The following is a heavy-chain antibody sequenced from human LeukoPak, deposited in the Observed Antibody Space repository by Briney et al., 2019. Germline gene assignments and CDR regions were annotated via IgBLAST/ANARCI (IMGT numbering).Heavy chain of an antibody. CDR1: GFTFSSFS. J-gene: IGHJ4*02. V-gene: IGHV3-21*01. CDR2: ISSSSSYI. Sequence: GGSLRLSCAASGFTFSSFSMNWVRQAPGKGLEWVSSISSSSSYIYYADSVKGRFTISRDNAKNSLYLQVNSLRAEDTAVYYCARDHTDGYSSGWYDDWGQGTLVTVSS. D-gene: IGHD6-19*01. CDR3: ARDHTDGYSSGWYDD.